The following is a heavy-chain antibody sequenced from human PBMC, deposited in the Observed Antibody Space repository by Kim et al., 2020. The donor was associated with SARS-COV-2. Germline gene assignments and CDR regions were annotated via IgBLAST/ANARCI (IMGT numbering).Heavy chain of an antibody. V-gene: IGHV1-69*01. CDR3: ASAGDSSGWHDAFDI. Sequence: QKFQGRVTITADESTSTAYMELSSLRSEDTAVYYCASAGDSSGWHDAFDIWGQGTMVTVSS. D-gene: IGHD6-19*01. J-gene: IGHJ3*02.